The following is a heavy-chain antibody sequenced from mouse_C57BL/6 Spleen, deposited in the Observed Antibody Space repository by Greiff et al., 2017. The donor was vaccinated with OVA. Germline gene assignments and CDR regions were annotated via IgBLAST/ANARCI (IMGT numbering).Heavy chain of an antibody. V-gene: IGHV1-53*01. CDR3: ASGDCASWYFDV. J-gene: IGHJ1*03. Sequence: QVQLQQPGTELVKPGASVKLSCKASGYTFTSYWMHWVKQRPGQGLEWIGYINPSNGGTNYNEKFKSKVTLTGDKSSSTAYMQLSSLTSEDSAVYYCASGDCASWYFDVWGTGTTVTVSS. D-gene: IGHD2-13*01. CDR1: GYTFTSYW. CDR2: INPSNGGT.